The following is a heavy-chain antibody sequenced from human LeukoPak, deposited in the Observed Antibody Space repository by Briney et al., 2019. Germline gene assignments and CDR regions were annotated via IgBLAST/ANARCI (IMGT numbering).Heavy chain of an antibody. J-gene: IGHJ5*02. Sequence: KPGASVKVSCKVSGSTLTELSMHWVRQAPGKGLEWMGGFDPEDGETIYAQKFQGRVTMTEDTSTDTAYMELSSLRSEDTAVYYCATEGLSGSYFNWFDPWGQGTLVTVSS. D-gene: IGHD1-26*01. CDR3: ATEGLSGSYFNWFDP. V-gene: IGHV1-24*01. CDR2: FDPEDGET. CDR1: GSTLTELS.